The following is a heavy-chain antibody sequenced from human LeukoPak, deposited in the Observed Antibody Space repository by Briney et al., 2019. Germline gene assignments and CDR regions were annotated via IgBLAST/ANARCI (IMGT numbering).Heavy chain of an antibody. D-gene: IGHD7-27*01. Sequence: PSETLSLTCTVSGGSISSYYWSWIRQPPGKGLEWIGYIYYSGSTYYNPSLKSRVTISVDTSKNQSSLKLSSVTAADTAVYYCARDNWGLDLDWYFDLWGRGTLVTVSS. V-gene: IGHV4-59*12. CDR1: GGSISSYY. CDR3: ARDNWGLDLDWYFDL. CDR2: IYYSGST. J-gene: IGHJ2*01.